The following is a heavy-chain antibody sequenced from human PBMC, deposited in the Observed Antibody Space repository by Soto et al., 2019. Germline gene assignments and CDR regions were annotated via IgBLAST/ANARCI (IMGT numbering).Heavy chain of an antibody. D-gene: IGHD1-26*01. CDR3: AINHGWAFDY. CDR1: GFTFDRYA. V-gene: IGHV3-48*02. Sequence: EVQLVESGGGLVQPGGYLRLSCVASGFTFDRYAMNWVRQAPGKGLEWLSWISPGSATVEYSDSVTGRFTMSRDDAKNLLGRTMNILKDEDTAVDYCAINHGWAFDYWGQGTRVTVTS. CDR2: ISPGSATV. J-gene: IGHJ4*02.